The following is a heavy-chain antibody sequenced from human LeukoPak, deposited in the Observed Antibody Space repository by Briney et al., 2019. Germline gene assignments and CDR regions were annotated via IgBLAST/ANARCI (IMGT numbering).Heavy chain of an antibody. V-gene: IGHV3-23*01. Sequence: GGSLRLSCAASEFTFSSYAMSWVRQAPGKGLEWVSAISGSGGRTYYAESVKGRFTISRDNNENTLYLQMNSLRAEDTAVYYCARDLYSRRMDYYGSGSFFAYWGQGTLVTVSS. CDR1: EFTFSSYA. D-gene: IGHD3-10*01. J-gene: IGHJ4*02. CDR2: ISGSGGRT. CDR3: ARDLYSRRMDYYGSGSFFAY.